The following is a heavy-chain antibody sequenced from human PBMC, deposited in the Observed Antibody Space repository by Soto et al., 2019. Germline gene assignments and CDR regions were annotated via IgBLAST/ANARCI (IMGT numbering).Heavy chain of an antibody. J-gene: IGHJ5*02. V-gene: IGHV1-69*02. CDR1: GGTFSSYT. CDR3: ARYDRDGYNENWFDP. D-gene: IGHD3-9*01. Sequence: QVQLVQSGAEVKKPGSSVKVSCKASGGTFSSYTISWVRQAPGQGLEWMGRIIPILGIANYAQKFQGRVTITADKSTSTAYMELSSLRSEDTAVYYCARYDRDGYNENWFDPWGQGTLVTVSS. CDR2: IIPILGIA.